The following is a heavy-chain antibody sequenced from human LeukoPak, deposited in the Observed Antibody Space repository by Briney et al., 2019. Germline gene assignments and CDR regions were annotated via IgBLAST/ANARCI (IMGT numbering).Heavy chain of an antibody. J-gene: IGHJ4*02. CDR1: GFTFSSYW. CDR2: INSDGSST. D-gene: IGHD3-10*01. CDR3: ARVTYGPYYFDY. Sequence: GGSLRLSCAASGFTFSSYWMHWVRQAPGKGLVWVSRINSDGSSTSYADSVKGRCTISRDNAKNTLYLQMKGLRAEDTAVYYCARVTYGPYYFDYWGQGTLVTVSS. V-gene: IGHV3-74*01.